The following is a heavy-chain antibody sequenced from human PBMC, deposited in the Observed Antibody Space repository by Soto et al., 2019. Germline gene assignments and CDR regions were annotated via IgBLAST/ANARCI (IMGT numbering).Heavy chain of an antibody. V-gene: IGHV1-18*01. Sequence: QVHLVQSGAEVKKPGASVKVSCQGSGYAFTTYGITWVRQAPGQGLEWMGWISAHNGNTNYAQKPQGGVTVPRDTSTSTAYMELRSLRYDDTAVYYCARGRYGDYWGQGALVTVSS. D-gene: IGHD1-1*01. CDR3: ARGRYGDY. CDR1: GYAFTTYG. J-gene: IGHJ4*02. CDR2: ISAHNGNT.